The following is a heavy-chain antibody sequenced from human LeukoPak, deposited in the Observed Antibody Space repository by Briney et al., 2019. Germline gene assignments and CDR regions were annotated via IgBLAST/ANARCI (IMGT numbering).Heavy chain of an antibody. D-gene: IGHD5-24*01. V-gene: IGHV3-43*01. Sequence: GGSLRLSCAASGFTFDDHTMHWVRQAPGKGLEWVSLISWDGGVTKYAGSVKGRFTISRDNTKKSLYLQMNSLRTEDTALYYCAKSDHRGDGFNYDYWGQGTLVTVSS. CDR1: GFTFDDHT. CDR2: ISWDGGVT. CDR3: AKSDHRGDGFNYDY. J-gene: IGHJ4*02.